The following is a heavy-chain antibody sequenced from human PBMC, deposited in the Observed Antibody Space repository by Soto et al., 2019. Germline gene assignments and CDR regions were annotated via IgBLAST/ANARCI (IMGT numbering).Heavy chain of an antibody. CDR1: GGTFSSYA. J-gene: IGHJ4*02. CDR3: AGGLLKGYSLESYDY. Sequence: AAVQVSCKASGGTFSSYAISWVGQPPGQGLEWMGGIIPIFGTANFAQKFQGRVTITADESKSTAYMELSSLRSEDTAVYYCAGGLLKGYSLESYDYWGQGTLVTVSS. D-gene: IGHD5-18*01. V-gene: IGHV1-69*13. CDR2: IIPIFGTA.